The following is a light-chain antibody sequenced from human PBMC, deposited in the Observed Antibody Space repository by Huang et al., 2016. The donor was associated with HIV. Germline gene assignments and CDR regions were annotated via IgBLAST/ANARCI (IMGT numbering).Light chain of an antibody. Sequence: EIVLTQSPGTLSLSPGERATLSCRTSQSISSSYLAWYQQKPGQAPRLLIYGASSRATGIPDRFSGSGSGTDFTLTISRLEPEDFAVYYCQQYVNSPGYTFGQGTKLEI. CDR1: QSISSSY. CDR3: QQYVNSPGYT. J-gene: IGKJ2*01. V-gene: IGKV3-20*01. CDR2: GAS.